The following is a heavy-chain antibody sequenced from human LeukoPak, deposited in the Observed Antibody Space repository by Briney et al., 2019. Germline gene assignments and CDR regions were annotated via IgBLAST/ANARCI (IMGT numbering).Heavy chain of an antibody. D-gene: IGHD3-3*01. CDR3: ARLHRPDYDFWSGYPFDP. CDR2: MNPNSGNT. Sequence: ASVKVSCKASGYTFTSYDINWVRQATGQGLEWMGWMNPNSGNTGYAQKFQGRVTITRNISISTAYMELSSLRSEDTAVYYCARLHRPDYDFWSGYPFDPWGQGTLVTVSS. CDR1: GYTFTSYD. J-gene: IGHJ5*02. V-gene: IGHV1-8*03.